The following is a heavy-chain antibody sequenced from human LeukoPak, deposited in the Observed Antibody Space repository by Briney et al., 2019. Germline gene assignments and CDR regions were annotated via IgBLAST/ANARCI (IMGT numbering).Heavy chain of an antibody. Sequence: SSETLSLTCTVSGGSISSSSYYWGWIRQPPGKGLEWIGSISYSGSTYYNPSLKSRVTISVDTSKNQFSLRLTSVTAADTAVYYCVRTNPWDPTYYFDYWGQGTLVTVSS. V-gene: IGHV4-39*07. CDR2: ISYSGST. CDR3: VRTNPWDPTYYFDY. CDR1: GGSISSSSYY. J-gene: IGHJ4*02. D-gene: IGHD1-14*01.